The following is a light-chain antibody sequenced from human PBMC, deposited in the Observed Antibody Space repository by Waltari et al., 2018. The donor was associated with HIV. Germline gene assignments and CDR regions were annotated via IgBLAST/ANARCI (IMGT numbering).Light chain of an antibody. V-gene: IGLV2-11*01. CDR1: SSDIGDYKY. CDR2: DVT. J-gene: IGLJ3*02. CDR3: CSFAGSYTWV. Sequence: QSALTQPRSVSGSPGQSVTISCTGTSSDIGDYKYVSWYQQHHGKAPKRMIYDVTKRPSGVPDRFSGSKSGNTASLTLSGLQAEDEAAYYCCSFAGSYTWVFGGGTKLTVL.